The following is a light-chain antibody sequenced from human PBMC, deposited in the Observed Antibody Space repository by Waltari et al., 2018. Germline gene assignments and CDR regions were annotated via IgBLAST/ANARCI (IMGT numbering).Light chain of an antibody. CDR2: DVS. CDR3: CSYRGGHSWV. CDR1: SSDVGGYDY. J-gene: IGLJ3*02. Sequence: QSALTQPASVSGSPGQSITISCTGTSSDVGGYDYVSWYQHHPGQAPQLLIFDVSSRPSGVSTRVSGSKSGNTASLTISGLQAEDEADYSCCSYRGGHSWVFGGGAKLTVL. V-gene: IGLV2-14*03.